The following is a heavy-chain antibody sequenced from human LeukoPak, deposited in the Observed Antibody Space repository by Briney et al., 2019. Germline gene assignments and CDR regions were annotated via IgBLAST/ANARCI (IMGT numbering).Heavy chain of an antibody. CDR1: GYTLTNYY. CDR2: INPNSGGT. J-gene: IGHJ4*02. Sequence: GASVKVSCKASGYTLTNYYIHWVRQAPGQGLEWMGWINPNSGGTNYAQKFQGRVTMTRDTSISTAYMELSRLRSDDTAVYYCARDHPLSSTSGFDYWGQGTLVTVSS. D-gene: IGHD2-2*01. CDR3: ARDHPLSSTSGFDY. V-gene: IGHV1-2*02.